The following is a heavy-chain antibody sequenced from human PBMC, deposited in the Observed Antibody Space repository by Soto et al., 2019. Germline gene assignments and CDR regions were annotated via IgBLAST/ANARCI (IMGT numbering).Heavy chain of an antibody. CDR1: GYTFTSYG. D-gene: IGHD3-3*01. Sequence: ASVKVSCKASGYTFTSYGISWVRQAPGQGLEWMGWISAYNGNTNYAQKLQGRVTMTTDTSTSTAYMELRSLRSDDTAVYYYARLRNYDFWSGYYPFDYWGQGTLVTVSS. J-gene: IGHJ4*02. CDR2: ISAYNGNT. V-gene: IGHV1-18*01. CDR3: ARLRNYDFWSGYYPFDY.